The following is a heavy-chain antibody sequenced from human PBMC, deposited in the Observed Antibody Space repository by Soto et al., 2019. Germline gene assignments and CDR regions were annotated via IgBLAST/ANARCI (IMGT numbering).Heavy chain of an antibody. CDR3: ARGAGTVVKCYFDY. V-gene: IGHV1-69*01. D-gene: IGHD1-1*01. CDR1: GGTFSSYA. CDR2: IIHIFGTA. J-gene: IGHJ4*02. Sequence: QVQLVQSGAEVKKPGSSVKVSCKASGGTFSSYAISWVRQAPGQGLEWMGGIIHIFGTANYAQRCQGRVTITADESTSTAYMELSSLRSEDTAVYYCARGAGTVVKCYFDYWGQGTLVTVSS.